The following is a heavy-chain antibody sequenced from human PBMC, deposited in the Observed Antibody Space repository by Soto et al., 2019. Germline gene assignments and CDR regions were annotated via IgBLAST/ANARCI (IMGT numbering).Heavy chain of an antibody. CDR3: ARDNYGDYGTSAYFDY. J-gene: IGHJ4*02. Sequence: QVQLQESGPGLVKPSQTLSLTCTVSSGTISSGGYYWSWIRQHPGKGLEWIGYIYYSGSTYYNPSLKSRVTISVDTSKHQFSLKLSSVTAADTAVYYCARDNYGDYGTSAYFDYWGQGTLVTVSS. CDR1: SGTISSGGYY. D-gene: IGHD4-17*01. CDR2: IYYSGST. V-gene: IGHV4-31*03.